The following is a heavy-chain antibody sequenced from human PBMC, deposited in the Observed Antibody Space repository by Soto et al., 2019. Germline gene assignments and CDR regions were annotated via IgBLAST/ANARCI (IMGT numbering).Heavy chain of an antibody. J-gene: IGHJ4*02. Sequence: SETLSLTCTVSGGSISSGDYYWNWVRQPPGKGLEWIGEAHHSGRTNYNPSLKSRVTISVDRSQNIFSLQLTSVTAADTAVYFCARSEATALDFWGQGILVTVSS. CDR1: GGSISSGDYY. CDR2: AHHSGRT. CDR3: ARSEATALDF. V-gene: IGHV4-39*07.